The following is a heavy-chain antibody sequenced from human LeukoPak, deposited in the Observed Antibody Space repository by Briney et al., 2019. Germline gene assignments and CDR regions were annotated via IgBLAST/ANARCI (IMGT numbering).Heavy chain of an antibody. V-gene: IGHV3-33*06. J-gene: IGHJ4*02. Sequence: GGSLRLSCAASGFTFSSYGMHWVRQAPRKGLEWAAVIWYDGSNKYYADSVKGRFTISRDNSKNTLYLQMNSLRAEDTAVYYCAKDRPIWFGELGYFDYWGQGTLVTVSS. CDR3: AKDRPIWFGELGYFDY. CDR2: IWYDGSNK. D-gene: IGHD3-10*01. CDR1: GFTFSSYG.